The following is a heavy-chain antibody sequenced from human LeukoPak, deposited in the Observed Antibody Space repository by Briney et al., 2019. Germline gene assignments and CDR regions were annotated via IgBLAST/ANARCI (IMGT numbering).Heavy chain of an antibody. CDR3: AKSSGYYYKVHFDY. V-gene: IGHV3-23*01. J-gene: IGHJ4*02. Sequence: GGSLRLSCAASGFTFSSYAMSWVRQAPGKGLEWVSAISGSGGSTCYADSVKGRFTISRDNSKNTLYLQMNSLRAEDTAVYYCAKSSGYYYKVHFDYWGQGTLVTVSS. D-gene: IGHD3-22*01. CDR2: ISGSGGST. CDR1: GFTFSSYA.